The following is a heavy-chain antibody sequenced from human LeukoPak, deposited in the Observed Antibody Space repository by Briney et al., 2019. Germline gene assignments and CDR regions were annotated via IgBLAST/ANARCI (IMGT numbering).Heavy chain of an antibody. CDR2: IWYDGSNK. D-gene: IGHD4-17*01. V-gene: IGHV3-33*01. Sequence: GRSLRLFCAASGFTFSSYGMHWVRQAPGKGLEWVAVIWYDGSNKYYADSVKGRFTISRDNSKNTLYLQMNSLRAEDTAVYYCARFDYGDYFDYWGQGTLVTVSS. CDR3: ARFDYGDYFDY. CDR1: GFTFSSYG. J-gene: IGHJ4*02.